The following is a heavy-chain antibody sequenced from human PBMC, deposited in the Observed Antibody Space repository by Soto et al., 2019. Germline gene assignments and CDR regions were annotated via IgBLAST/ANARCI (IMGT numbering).Heavy chain of an antibody. CDR3: ARDGFLYYYDSSGYYPPEPNDY. CDR2: ISAYNGNT. V-gene: IGHV1-18*01. Sequence: QVQLVQSGAEVKKPGASVKVSCKASGYTFTSYGISWVRQAPGQGLEWMGWISAYNGNTNYAQKLQGRVTMTTDTSTSTAYMELRSLRSDDTAVYYCARDGFLYYYDSSGYYPPEPNDYWGQGTLVTVSS. CDR1: GYTFTSYG. J-gene: IGHJ4*02. D-gene: IGHD3-22*01.